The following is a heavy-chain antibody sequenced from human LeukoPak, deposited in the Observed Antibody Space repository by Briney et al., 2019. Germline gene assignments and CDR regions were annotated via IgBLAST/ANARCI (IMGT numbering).Heavy chain of an antibody. J-gene: IGHJ5*02. V-gene: IGHV3-21*01. D-gene: IGHD2-15*01. CDR3: ARELRRDIVVVVAAIWFDP. CDR2: ISSSSSYI. Sequence: GGSLRLSCAASGFTFSSYSMNWVRQAPGKGLEWVSSISSSSSYIYYADSVKGRFTISRDNAKNSLYLQMNSPRAEDTAVYYCARELRRDIVVVVAAIWFDPWGQGTLVTVSS. CDR1: GFTFSSYS.